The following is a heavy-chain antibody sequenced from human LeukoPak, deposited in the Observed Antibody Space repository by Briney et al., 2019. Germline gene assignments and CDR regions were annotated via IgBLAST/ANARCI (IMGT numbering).Heavy chain of an antibody. CDR3: ARAYNWNDKFDY. D-gene: IGHD1-1*01. CDR2: INPSGGST. CDR1: GYTFTSYY. V-gene: IGHV1-46*01. J-gene: IGHJ4*02. Sequence: ASVKVSCKASGYTFTSYYMHWVRQAPGQGLEWMGIINPSGGSTSYAQRFQGRVTMTRDTSTSTVYMGLSSLTSEDTAVYYCARAYNWNDKFDYWGQGTLVTVSS.